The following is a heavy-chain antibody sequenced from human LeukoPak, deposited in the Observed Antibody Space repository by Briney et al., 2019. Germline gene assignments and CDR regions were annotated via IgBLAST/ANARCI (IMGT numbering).Heavy chain of an antibody. CDR2: TYYRSKWYN. Sequence: SQTLSLTCAISGDSVSSNSGTWSWIRQSPSRGLEWLGRTYYRSKWYNDYAVSVQSRIPINPDTSKNHFSPQLSSVTPEDTAVHFCARGKSKRLDVWGQGTTVTVSS. J-gene: IGHJ6*02. D-gene: IGHD5/OR15-5a*01. CDR1: GDSVSSNSGT. V-gene: IGHV6-1*01. CDR3: ARGKSKRLDV.